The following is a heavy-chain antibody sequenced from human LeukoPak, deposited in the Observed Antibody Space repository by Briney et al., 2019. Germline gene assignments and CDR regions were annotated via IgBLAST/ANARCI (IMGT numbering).Heavy chain of an antibody. CDR3: ARHPGSIAAAGTFDY. J-gene: IGHJ4*02. D-gene: IGHD6-13*01. CDR1: GGSISSYY. Sequence: TSETLSLTCTVSGGSISSYYWSWIRQPPGKGLEWIGYIYYSGSTNYNPSLKSRVTISVDTSKNQFSLKLSSVTAADTAVYYCARHPGSIAAAGTFDYWGQGTLVTVSS. V-gene: IGHV4-59*08. CDR2: IYYSGST.